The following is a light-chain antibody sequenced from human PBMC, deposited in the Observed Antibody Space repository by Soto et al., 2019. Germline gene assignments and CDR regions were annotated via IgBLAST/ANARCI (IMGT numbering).Light chain of an antibody. Sequence: EIVMTQSPATLSVSPGERATLSCRASQSIGYNLAWYQHKPGQAPRLLIYVASARSAGIPARVSGSGSGTEFTLTNGSLQSEDFAVYYCQHYHNWPPFTFCPGTKVDIK. CDR3: QHYHNWPPFT. V-gene: IGKV3-15*01. CDR2: VAS. CDR1: QSIGYN. J-gene: IGKJ3*01.